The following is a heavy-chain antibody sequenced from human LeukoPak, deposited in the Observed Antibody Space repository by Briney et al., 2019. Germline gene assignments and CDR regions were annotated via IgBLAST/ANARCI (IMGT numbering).Heavy chain of an antibody. CDR2: IRTKPSTYAT. V-gene: IGHV3-73*01. D-gene: IGHD2/OR15-2a*01. J-gene: IGHJ4*02. CDR1: GFTFSDST. CDR3: TRHTERNSD. Sequence: GGSLRLSCAASGFTFSDSTIHWVRQASGKGLEWVGRIRTKPSTYATAYAASVKGRFTISRDDSKNTAYLQMNSLKTDDTAVYYCTRHTERNSDWGQGTLVTVSS.